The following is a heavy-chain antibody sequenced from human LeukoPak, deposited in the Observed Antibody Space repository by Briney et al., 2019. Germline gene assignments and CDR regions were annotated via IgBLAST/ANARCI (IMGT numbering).Heavy chain of an antibody. Sequence: PGGSLRLSCTASGFTFGDYAMSWVRQAPGKGLEWVGFIRSKAYGGTTEYAASVKGRFTISRDDSKSIAYLQMNSLKTEDTAVYYCTGTYYYDRWGQGTLVTVSS. D-gene: IGHD3-22*01. V-gene: IGHV3-49*04. CDR2: IRSKAYGGTT. CDR3: TGTYYYDR. J-gene: IGHJ4*02. CDR1: GFTFGDYA.